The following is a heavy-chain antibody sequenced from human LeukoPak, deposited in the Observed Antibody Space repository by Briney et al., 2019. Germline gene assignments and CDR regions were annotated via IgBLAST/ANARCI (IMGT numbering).Heavy chain of an antibody. CDR1: GYNFTSYW. J-gene: IGHJ2*01. Sequence: GESLKISCRGSGYNFTSYWIAWVRQMPGKGLEWMGIIYPGDSDTRYSPSFQGQVTISADKSISTAYLQWSSLKASDTAMYYCARRGSSWTYWYFDLWGRGTLVTVSS. V-gene: IGHV5-51*01. CDR3: ARRGSSWTYWYFDL. D-gene: IGHD6-13*01. CDR2: IYPGDSDT.